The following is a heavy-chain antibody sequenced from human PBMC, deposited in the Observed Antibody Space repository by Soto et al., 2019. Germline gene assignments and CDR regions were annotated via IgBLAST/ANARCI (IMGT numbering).Heavy chain of an antibody. CDR1: GGSISSGGYC. J-gene: IGHJ4*02. V-gene: IGHV4-31*03. Sequence: QVQLQESGPGLVKPSQTLSLTCTVSGGSISSGGYCWSWIRQHPGKGLEWIGYIYYSGSTYYNPSLKSRVTISVDTSKNQFSLKLSSVTAADTAVYYCARYSGYSGYDPGKIDYWGQGTLVTVSS. CDR2: IYYSGST. CDR3: ARYSGYSGYDPGKIDY. D-gene: IGHD5-12*01.